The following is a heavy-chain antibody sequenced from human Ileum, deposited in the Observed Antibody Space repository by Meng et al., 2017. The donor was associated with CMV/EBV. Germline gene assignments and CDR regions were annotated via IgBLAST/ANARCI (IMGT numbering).Heavy chain of an antibody. CDR2: INHSGST. V-gene: IGHV4-34*01. J-gene: IGHJ4*02. Sequence: QVQLQQWGAGLLKPSETLSPTCAVYGGSFSGYYWSWIRQPPGKGLEWIGEINHSGSTNYNPSLKSRVTISVDTSKNQFSLKLSSVTAADTAVYYCARGTSQAWELLHYWGQGTLVTVSS. CDR3: ARGTSQAWELLHY. CDR1: GGSFSGYY. D-gene: IGHD2-15*01.